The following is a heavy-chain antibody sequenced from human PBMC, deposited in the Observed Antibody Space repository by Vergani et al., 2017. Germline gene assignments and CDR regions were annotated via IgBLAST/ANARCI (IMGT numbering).Heavy chain of an antibody. CDR2: IYSTETT. D-gene: IGHD5-12*01. Sequence: VQLQESGPGLVRPSETLFLTCAVSGYSISSGYCWAWLRQSPGKGLEWIGSIYSTETTYYESSLKGRVTISVDPSKNQFSLRLTSVTAADTAVYYCASRTTVANIWFDPWGQGTLVTVSS. CDR3: ASRTTVANIWFDP. J-gene: IGHJ5*02. V-gene: IGHV4-38-2*01. CDR1: GYSISSGYC.